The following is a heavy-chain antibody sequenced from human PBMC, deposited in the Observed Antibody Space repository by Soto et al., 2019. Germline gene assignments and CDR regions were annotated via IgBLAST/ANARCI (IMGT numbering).Heavy chain of an antibody. V-gene: IGHV3-30-3*01. Sequence: PGGSLRLSCAASGFTFSSYAMHWVRQAPGKGLEWVALISYDGSDKYYADSVKGRFTISRDNSKNTLYLQMNSLRAEDTAVYYCAKGPYYYYGMDVWGQGTTVTVSS. J-gene: IGHJ6*02. CDR1: GFTFSSYA. CDR2: ISYDGSDK. CDR3: AKGPYYYYGMDV.